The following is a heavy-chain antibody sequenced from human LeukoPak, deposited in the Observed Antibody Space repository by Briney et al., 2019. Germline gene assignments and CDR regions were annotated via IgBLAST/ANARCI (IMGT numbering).Heavy chain of an antibody. CDR3: ARAVESSVRYDF. CDR1: GGSFSGYY. J-gene: IGHJ4*02. D-gene: IGHD3-22*01. V-gene: IGHV4-34*01. CDR2: INHSGST. Sequence: SETLSLTCAVYGGSFSGYYWSWIRQPPGKGLEWIGEINHSGSTNYNPSLKSRVTISVDTSKNQFSLKLSSVTAADTAVYYCARAVESSVRYDFWGQGTQVTVSS.